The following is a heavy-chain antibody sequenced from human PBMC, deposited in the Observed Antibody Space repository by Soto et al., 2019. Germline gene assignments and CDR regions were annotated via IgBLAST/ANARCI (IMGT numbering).Heavy chain of an antibody. Sequence: SETLSLTCTVSGGSISSYYWSWIRQPPGKGLEWIGYIYYSGSTNYNPSLKSRVTISVDTSKNQFSLKLSSVTAADTAVYYCARGGDIAVAGPDYYYYYGMDVWGQGTTVTVSS. CDR2: IYYSGST. CDR3: ARGGDIAVAGPDYYYYYGMDV. V-gene: IGHV4-59*01. J-gene: IGHJ6*02. D-gene: IGHD6-19*01. CDR1: GGSISSYY.